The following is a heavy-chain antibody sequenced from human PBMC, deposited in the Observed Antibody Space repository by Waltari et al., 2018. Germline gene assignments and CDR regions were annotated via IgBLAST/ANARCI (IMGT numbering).Heavy chain of an antibody. V-gene: IGHV3-21*01. CDR1: GFTFSSYS. CDR3: AKDFSGNWYFDL. CDR2: ISSSSSYI. J-gene: IGHJ2*01. Sequence: EVQLVESGGGLVKPGGSLRLSCAASGFTFSSYSMNWVRQAPGKGLEWVSSISSSSSYIYYADSVKGRFTISRDNAKNSLYLQMNSLRAEDTAVYYCAKDFSGNWYFDLWGRGTLVTVSS.